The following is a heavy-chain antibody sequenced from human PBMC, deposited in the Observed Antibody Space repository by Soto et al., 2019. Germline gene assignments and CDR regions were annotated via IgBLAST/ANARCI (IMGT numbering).Heavy chain of an antibody. Sequence: QVQLVQSGAEVKKPGASVKVSCKASGYTFTTHGISWVRQAPGQGLEWMGWVSGDNGHTNYAQRLHGRVTMTTDTSTNTGYMELRSLRSDDTAVYYCERDLGYCRSGTCYREWFDPWGQGTLVTVSS. CDR3: ERDLGYCRSGTCYREWFDP. CDR2: VSGDNGHT. D-gene: IGHD2-15*01. J-gene: IGHJ5*02. V-gene: IGHV1-18*01. CDR1: GYTFTTHG.